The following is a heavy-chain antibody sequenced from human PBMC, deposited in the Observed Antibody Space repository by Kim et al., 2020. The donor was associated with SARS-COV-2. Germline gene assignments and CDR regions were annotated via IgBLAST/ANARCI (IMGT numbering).Heavy chain of an antibody. CDR3: ARSYDFWSGRGYFDY. J-gene: IGHJ4*02. Sequence: DSVKGRFTISRDNAKNSLYLQMNSLRAEDTAVYYCARSYDFWSGRGYFDYWGQGTLVTVSS. D-gene: IGHD3-3*01. V-gene: IGHV3-11*01.